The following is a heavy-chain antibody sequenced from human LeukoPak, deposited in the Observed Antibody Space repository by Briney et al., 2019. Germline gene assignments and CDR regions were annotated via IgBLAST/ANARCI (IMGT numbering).Heavy chain of an antibody. CDR3: ARTHYGSGSYDGMDV. D-gene: IGHD3-10*01. V-gene: IGHV3-33*01. J-gene: IGHJ6*02. Sequence: PGGSLRLSCAASGFTFSSYGMHWVRQAPGKGLEWVAVICYDGSSKYYADSVKGRFTISRDNSKNTLYLQMNSLRAEDTAVYYCARTHYGSGSYDGMDVCGQGTTVTVSS. CDR2: ICYDGSSK. CDR1: GFTFSSYG.